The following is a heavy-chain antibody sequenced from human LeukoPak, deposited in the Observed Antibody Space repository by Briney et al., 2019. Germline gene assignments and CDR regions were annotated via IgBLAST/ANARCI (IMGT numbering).Heavy chain of an antibody. J-gene: IGHJ6*03. CDR3: VRHDGYYYYYMDV. CDR2: IYDSGST. CDR1: GSISSSSYY. Sequence: PSETLSLTCTAGSISSSSYYWGWIRQTPGKGLEWIGGIYDSGSTYYNPSLKSRLTISVDRSKTQFSLKLTSMPAADTAVYYCVRHDGYYYYYMDVWGKGTTVTVSS. D-gene: IGHD4-17*01. V-gene: IGHV4-39*01.